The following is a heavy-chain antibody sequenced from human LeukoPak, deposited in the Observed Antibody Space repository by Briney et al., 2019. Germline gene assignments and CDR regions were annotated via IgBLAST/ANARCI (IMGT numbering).Heavy chain of an antibody. J-gene: IGHJ3*02. CDR3: ALYRNDAFDI. CDR2: IYYSGST. D-gene: IGHD1-14*01. V-gene: IGHV4-59*08. Sequence: SETLSLTCTVSGGSISSYYWSWIRQPPGKGLEWIGYIYYSGSTNYNPSLKSRVAISVDTSKNQFSLKLSSVTAADTAVYYCALYRNDAFDIWGQGTMVTVSS. CDR1: GGSISSYY.